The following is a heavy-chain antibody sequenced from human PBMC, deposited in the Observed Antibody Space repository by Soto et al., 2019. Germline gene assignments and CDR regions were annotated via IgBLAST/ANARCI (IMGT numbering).Heavy chain of an antibody. CDR3: STDEWE. D-gene: IGHD1-26*01. CDR1: GFNFSHGW. CDR2: IKSKVHGETT. J-gene: IGHJ4*02. V-gene: IGHV3-15*05. Sequence: EVHLVESGGGLVKPGGSLRLSCAASGFNFSHGWMSWVRQAPGKGLEWVGRIKSKVHGETTDYAAHVKGRFTISRDDSKNTLYLQMYSLKTEDTAVDYCSTDEWEWGQATLVTASS.